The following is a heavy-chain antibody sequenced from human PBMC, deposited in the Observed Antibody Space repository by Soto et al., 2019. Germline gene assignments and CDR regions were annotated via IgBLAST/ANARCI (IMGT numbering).Heavy chain of an antibody. J-gene: IGHJ5*02. CDR2: ITAYNGNT. Sequence: QVQLVQSGAEVQEPGASVTVSCRASGYIFTSYAISWVRQAPGQGLEWMGWITAYNGNTNYAQNLQDRVSMTTDRSTTTAYMELRSLRPDDTAVYYCASGGLGSTSAWFDPWGQGTLVTVSS. CDR1: GYIFTSYA. V-gene: IGHV1-18*01. D-gene: IGHD2-2*01. CDR3: ASGGLGSTSAWFDP.